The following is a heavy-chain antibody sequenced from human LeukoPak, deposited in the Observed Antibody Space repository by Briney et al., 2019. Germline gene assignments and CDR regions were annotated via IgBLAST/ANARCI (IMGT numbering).Heavy chain of an antibody. CDR1: GGSFSDYY. D-gene: IGHD5-24*01. Sequence: SETLSLTCAVYGGSFSDYYWSWIRQSPGKGLEWIGYIYHTGSTSYSPSLKSRVTISADTSQNQFSLKLSSVTAADTAVYYCARLYLPATRFDYWGQGTLVTVSS. CDR2: IYHTGST. CDR3: ARLYLPATRFDY. J-gene: IGHJ4*02. V-gene: IGHV4-59*08.